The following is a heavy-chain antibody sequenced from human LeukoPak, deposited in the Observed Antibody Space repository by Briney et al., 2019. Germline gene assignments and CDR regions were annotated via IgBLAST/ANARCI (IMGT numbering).Heavy chain of an antibody. J-gene: IGHJ6*03. CDR3: ARVRDGYKPPKLSSYYYMDV. Sequence: GGSLRLSCAASGFTFSSYWMSWVRQAPGKGLEWVANIKQDGSEKYYVDSVKGRFTISRDNAKDSLYLQMSSLRAEDTAVYYCARVRDGYKPPKLSSYYYMDVWGKGTTVTISS. V-gene: IGHV3-7*01. D-gene: IGHD5-24*01. CDR2: IKQDGSEK. CDR1: GFTFSSYW.